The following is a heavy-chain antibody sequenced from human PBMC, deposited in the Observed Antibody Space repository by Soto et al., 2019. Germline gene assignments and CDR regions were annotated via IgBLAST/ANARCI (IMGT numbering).Heavy chain of an antibody. CDR1: GGSFSGFY. Sequence: PSETLSLTCAVFGGSFSGFYWSWIRQPPGKGLEWIGEINHSGSTNYNPSLKSRVTISVDTSKNQFSLKLSSVTAADTAVYYCARGTIVILPYFYMDVWGKGTTVTVSS. J-gene: IGHJ6*03. CDR3: ARGTIVILPYFYMDV. CDR2: INHSGST. V-gene: IGHV4-34*01. D-gene: IGHD2-2*01.